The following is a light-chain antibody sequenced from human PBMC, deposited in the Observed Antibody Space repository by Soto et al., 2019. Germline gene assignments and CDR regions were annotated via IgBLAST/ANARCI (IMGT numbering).Light chain of an antibody. CDR3: SSSTSSSTPFV. J-gene: IGLJ1*01. CDR1: SSDVGGYNY. CDR2: DVS. V-gene: IGLV2-14*01. Sequence: QSVLTQPASVSGSPGQSITISCTGTSSDVGGYNYVSWYQQHPGKAPKLMIYDVSNRPSGVSNRFSGSKSGNTASLTISGLQAEDEADYYCSSSTSSSTPFVFGTG.